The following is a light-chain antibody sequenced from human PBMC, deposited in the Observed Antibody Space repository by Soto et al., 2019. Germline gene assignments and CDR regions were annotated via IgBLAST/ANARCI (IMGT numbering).Light chain of an antibody. CDR3: QQYGSSGT. CDR1: QSVSNNY. J-gene: IGKJ1*01. CDR2: SAS. Sequence: EIVLTQSPGTLSLSAGERATLSCRASQSVSNNYLAWYQQKPGQAPRLLIYSASNRATGIPDRFSGSGSGTDFTLTISRLEPEDFAVYYCQQYGSSGTFGQGTKVDIK. V-gene: IGKV3-20*01.